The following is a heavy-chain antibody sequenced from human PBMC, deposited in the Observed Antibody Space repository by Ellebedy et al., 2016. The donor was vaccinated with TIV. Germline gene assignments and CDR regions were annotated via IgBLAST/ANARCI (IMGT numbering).Heavy chain of an antibody. J-gene: IGHJ4*02. V-gene: IGHV3-48*04. D-gene: IGHD6-13*01. Sequence: PGGSLRLSCAASGFTFSTYSMNWVRQAPGKGLEWISYISGSKASVNYADSVKGRFTISSDNANNSLYLQMTSLRADDTAVYYCAREMRSPDWSKSNWYGALDNWGQGTLVIVSS. CDR3: AREMRSPDWSKSNWYGALDN. CDR1: GFTFSTYS. CDR2: ISGSKASV.